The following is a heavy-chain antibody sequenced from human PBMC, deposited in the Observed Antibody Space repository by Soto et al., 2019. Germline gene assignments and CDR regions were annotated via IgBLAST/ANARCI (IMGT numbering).Heavy chain of an antibody. CDR1: GGTFSSYA. V-gene: IGHV1-69*13. CDR2: IIPIFGTA. Sequence: SVKVSCKASGGTFSSYAISWVRQAPGQGLEWMGGIIPIFGTANYAQKFQGRVTITADESTSTAYMELSSLRSEDTAVYYCARHVDYGDYAPDSWVQGTLVTVSS. CDR3: ARHVDYGDYAPDS. J-gene: IGHJ4*02. D-gene: IGHD4-17*01.